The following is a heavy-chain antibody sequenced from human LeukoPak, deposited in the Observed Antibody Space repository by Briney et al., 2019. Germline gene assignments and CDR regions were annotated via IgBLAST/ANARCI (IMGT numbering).Heavy chain of an antibody. Sequence: SETLSLTCGVSGGAITNYYWNWIRQAPGKGLEWLGYIYYTGSTTYNPSVKSRITISLDTSKKQISLKLRSVTAADTAVYYCARKRTPGDAFDIWGQGTMVTVSS. V-gene: IGHV4-59*01. CDR3: ARKRTPGDAFDI. D-gene: IGHD3-10*01. CDR1: GGAITNYY. CDR2: IYYTGST. J-gene: IGHJ3*02.